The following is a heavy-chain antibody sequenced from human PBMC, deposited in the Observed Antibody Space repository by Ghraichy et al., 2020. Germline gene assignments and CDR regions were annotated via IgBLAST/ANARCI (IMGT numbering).Heavy chain of an antibody. CDR3: ARTPGYCTNGVCYTTTGYFDY. V-gene: IGHV4-4*07. J-gene: IGHJ4*02. CDR1: GGSISSYY. CDR2: IYTSGST. D-gene: IGHD2-8*01. Sequence: SETLSLTCTVSGGSISSYYWSWIRQPAGKGLEWIGRIYTSGSTNYNPSLKSRVTMSVDTSKNQFSLKLSSVTAADTAVYYCARTPGYCTNGVCYTTTGYFDYWGQGTLVTVSS.